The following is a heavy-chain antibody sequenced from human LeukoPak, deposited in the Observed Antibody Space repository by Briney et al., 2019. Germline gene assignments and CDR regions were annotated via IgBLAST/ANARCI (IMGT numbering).Heavy chain of an antibody. CDR3: ARPYRVHGSFPFDI. Sequence: SETLSLTCTVSGGSISSYYWTWIRQSAVKGLEWIGRIYADGSTSYNPTLSGRVTILVDNSKNQFSLKLTSVTAAGTAVYYCARPYRVHGSFPFDIWGQGTMVTVSS. D-gene: IGHD3-10*01. J-gene: IGHJ3*02. CDR1: GGSISSYY. CDR2: IYADGST. V-gene: IGHV4-4*07.